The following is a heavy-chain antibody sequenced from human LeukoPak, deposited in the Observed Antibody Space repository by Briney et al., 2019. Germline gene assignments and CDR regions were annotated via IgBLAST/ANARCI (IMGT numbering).Heavy chain of an antibody. CDR2: IIPIFGTA. J-gene: IGHJ6*03. V-gene: IGHV1-69*06. D-gene: IGHD6-25*01. Sequence: SVKVSCKASGGTFSSYAISWVRQAPGQGLEWMGGIIPIFGTANYAQKFQGRVTITADKTTSTAYMELSSLRSEDTAVYYCARGTQRAACYYMDVWGKGTTVTVSS. CDR1: GGTFSSYA. CDR3: ARGTQRAACYYMDV.